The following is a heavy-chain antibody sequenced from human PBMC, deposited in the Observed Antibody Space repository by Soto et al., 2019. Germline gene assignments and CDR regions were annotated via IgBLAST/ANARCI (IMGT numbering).Heavy chain of an antibody. Sequence: GGSLRLSCAASGFTFDDYAMHWVRQAPGKGLEWVSGISWNSGSIGYADSVKGRFTISRDNAKNSLYLQMNSLRAEDTALYYCAKGEMATINHAFDIWGQGTMVTVSS. CDR1: GFTFDDYA. J-gene: IGHJ3*02. CDR2: ISWNSGSI. V-gene: IGHV3-9*01. CDR3: AKGEMATINHAFDI.